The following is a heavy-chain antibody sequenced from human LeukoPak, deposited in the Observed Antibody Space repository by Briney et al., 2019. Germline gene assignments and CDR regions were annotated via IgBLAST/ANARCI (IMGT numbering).Heavy chain of an antibody. CDR2: IYYSGST. CDR1: GGSISSYY. J-gene: IGHJ5*02. D-gene: IGHD2-15*01. V-gene: IGHV4-59*06. CDR3: AAQDVNWFDP. Sequence: SETLSLTCTVSGGSISSYYWSWIRQPPGKGLEWIGYIYYSGSTYYNPSLKSRVTISVDTSKNQFSLKLSSVTAADTAVYYCAAQDVNWFDPWGQGTLVTVSS.